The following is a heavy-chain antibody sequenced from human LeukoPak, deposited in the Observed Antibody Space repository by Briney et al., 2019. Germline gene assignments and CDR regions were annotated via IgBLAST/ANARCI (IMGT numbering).Heavy chain of an antibody. D-gene: IGHD3-9*01. CDR1: GFPLRTYA. CDR2: FWDDGSKK. V-gene: IGHV3-33*01. J-gene: IGHJ4*02. CDR3: ARGPNYDILTGIRTWGGDDY. Sequence: GGSLRLFCSTLGFPLRTYAKYWVRQAPGKGVEGVATFWDDGSKKYYADSVKSRFTISRDNSANTLHLQMNSLRADDSAVYFCARGPNYDILTGIRTWGGDDYWGQGILVTVAA.